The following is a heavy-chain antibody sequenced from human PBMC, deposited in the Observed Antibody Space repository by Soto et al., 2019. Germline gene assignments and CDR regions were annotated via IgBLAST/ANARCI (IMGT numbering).Heavy chain of an antibody. Sequence: SETLSLTCAVYGGSFSGYYWSWIRQPPGKGLEWIGEINHSGSTNYNPSLKSRVTISVDTSKNQFSLKLSSVTAADTAVYYCARGRGDYYGSGSYRFPFDYWGQGTLVTVSS. CDR2: INHSGST. V-gene: IGHV4-34*01. D-gene: IGHD3-10*01. CDR1: GGSFSGYY. CDR3: ARGRGDYYGSGSYRFPFDY. J-gene: IGHJ4*02.